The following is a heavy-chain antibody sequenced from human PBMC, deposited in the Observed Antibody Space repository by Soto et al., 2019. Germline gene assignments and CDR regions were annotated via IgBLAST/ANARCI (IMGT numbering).Heavy chain of an antibody. CDR1: GFTFITYA. D-gene: IGHD6-19*01. J-gene: IGHJ3*02. CDR3: AGSSGWYRAFDI. CDR2: ISGSGGSA. Sequence: EVQLLESGGGLVQPGGSLRLSCAAYGFTFITYAMSWVRQAPGRGLEWVSGISGSGGSAYYADSVKGRFTISRDNSKNTLYLQMNSLRAEDTAVYYCAGSSGWYRAFDIWGQGTMVTVSS. V-gene: IGHV3-23*01.